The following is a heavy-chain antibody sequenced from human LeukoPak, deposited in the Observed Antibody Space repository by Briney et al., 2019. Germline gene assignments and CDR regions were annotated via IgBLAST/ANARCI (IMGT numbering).Heavy chain of an antibody. Sequence: PSETLSLTCTVSGDSISSNYWTWIRQPAGKGLEWIGRMYTSGSTNYRPSLKSRVTMSIDTSNNQFSLKLSSVTAADTAVYYCARESGGSRPLDHWGLGIPVTVSS. J-gene: IGHJ4*02. CDR3: ARESGGSRPLDH. V-gene: IGHV4-4*07. CDR2: MYTSGST. CDR1: GDSISSNY. D-gene: IGHD3-16*01.